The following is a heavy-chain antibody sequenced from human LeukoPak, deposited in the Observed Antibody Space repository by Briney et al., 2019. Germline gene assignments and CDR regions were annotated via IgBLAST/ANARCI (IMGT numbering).Heavy chain of an antibody. CDR3: AKHLWRDLLWFGEGYYFGY. J-gene: IGHJ4*02. D-gene: IGHD3-10*01. V-gene: IGHV3-66*04. Sequence: GGSLRLSCAASGFTVSSNYMGWVRQAPGKGLEWVSVIYSGGDTYYTDSVKGRFTISRDNSKNMIYLEMTSLKAEDTAVYYCAKHLWRDLLWFGEGYYFGYWGQGTLVTVSS. CDR2: IYSGGDT. CDR1: GFTVSSNY.